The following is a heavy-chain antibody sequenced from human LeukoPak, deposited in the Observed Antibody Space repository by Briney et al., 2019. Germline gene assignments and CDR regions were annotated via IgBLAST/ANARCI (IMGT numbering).Heavy chain of an antibody. J-gene: IGHJ4*02. CDR1: GFIFSDYG. V-gene: IGHV3-23*01. CDR3: ARANGFNVLLWFGEY. Sequence: PGGSLRLSCAASGFIFSDYGMSWVRQAPGKGLEWVSTIGGRGGSTYYADSVKGRFTISRDNSKNTLYLQMNSLRAEDTAVYYCARANGFNVLLWFGEYWGQGTLVTVSS. CDR2: IGGRGGST. D-gene: IGHD3-10*01.